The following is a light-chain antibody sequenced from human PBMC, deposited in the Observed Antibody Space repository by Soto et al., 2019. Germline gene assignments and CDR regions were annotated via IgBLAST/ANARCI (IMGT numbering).Light chain of an antibody. J-gene: IGKJ4*01. CDR2: DAF. V-gene: IGKV1-5*01. CDR1: QSVSGW. CDR3: QQYNSYSPLT. Sequence: DIQMTQSPSTLSASVGDTVTVTCRASQSVSGWLAWYQQKPGEAPKLLIYDAFSLESGVPSRFSGSRSGTEFTLTISSLQPDDYATYYCQQYNSYSPLTFGGGTKVEIK.